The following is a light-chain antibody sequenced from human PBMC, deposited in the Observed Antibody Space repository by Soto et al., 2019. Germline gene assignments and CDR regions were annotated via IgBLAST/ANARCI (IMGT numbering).Light chain of an antibody. J-gene: IGLJ1*01. CDR3: SSYTSSSTL. V-gene: IGLV2-14*01. Sequence: QSSLTQPASVSLSPRQSITISCTGTSSDVGSYNYVSLYQQHPGKAPKLMIYEVSDRPSGISSRFSGSKSGNTASLTISGLQTEDEADYYCSSYTSSSTLFGTGTKVTVL. CDR1: SSDVGSYNY. CDR2: EVS.